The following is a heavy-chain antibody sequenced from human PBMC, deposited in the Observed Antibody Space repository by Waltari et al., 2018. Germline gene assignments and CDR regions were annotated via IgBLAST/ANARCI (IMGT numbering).Heavy chain of an antibody. CDR3: ARAYSSGPFDY. CDR1: GYSISSGYY. Sequence: QVQLQESGPGLVKPSETLSLTCPVSGYSISSGYYWGCIRQPPGMGLEWIGSIYHSGSTYYNPSLKSRVTISVDTSKTQFSLKLSSVTAADTAVYYCARAYSSGPFDYWGQGTLVTVSS. D-gene: IGHD6-19*01. CDR2: IYHSGST. V-gene: IGHV4-38-2*01. J-gene: IGHJ4*02.